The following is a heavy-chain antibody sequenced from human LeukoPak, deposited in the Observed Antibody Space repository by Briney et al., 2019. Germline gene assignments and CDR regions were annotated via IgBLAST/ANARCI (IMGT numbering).Heavy chain of an antibody. Sequence: RSLRLSCAASGFTFSSYAMHWVRQAPGKGLEWVAVISYDGSNKYYADSVKGRFTISRDNSRNTLYLQMNSLRVEDTAVYYCARDGGSGSPKIRYDFWGQGTLATVSS. V-gene: IGHV3-30*04. J-gene: IGHJ4*02. CDR2: ISYDGSNK. CDR1: GFTFSSYA. D-gene: IGHD3-10*01. CDR3: ARDGGSGSPKIRYDF.